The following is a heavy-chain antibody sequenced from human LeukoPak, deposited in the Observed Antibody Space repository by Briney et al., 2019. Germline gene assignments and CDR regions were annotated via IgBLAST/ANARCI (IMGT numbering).Heavy chain of an antibody. D-gene: IGHD6-19*01. CDR1: GFTFSSYW. CDR3: ARVEQWLFDY. CDR2: INSDGSST. Sequence: GSLRLSCAASGFTFSSYWMHWVRQAPGKGLMWVSRINSDGSSTSYADSVKGRFTISRDNAKNTLYLQMNSLRAEDTAVYYCARVEQWLFDYWGQGTLVTVSS. V-gene: IGHV3-74*01. J-gene: IGHJ4*02.